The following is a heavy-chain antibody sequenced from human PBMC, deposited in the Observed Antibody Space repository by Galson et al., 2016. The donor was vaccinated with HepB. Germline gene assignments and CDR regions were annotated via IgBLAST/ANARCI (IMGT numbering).Heavy chain of an antibody. CDR1: GFTFDDYA. V-gene: IGHV3-9*01. J-gene: IGHJ4*02. D-gene: IGHD5-24*01. CDR2: IGWNSGSI. CDR3: AKDRDFHGYNTYYFDY. Sequence: SLRLSCAASGFTFDDYAMHWVRQVPGRGLEWVSGIGWNSGSIGYADSVKGRFIISRDNAKNSLYLQMNSLRAEDTALYYCAKDRDFHGYNTYYFDYWGQGTLVTVPS.